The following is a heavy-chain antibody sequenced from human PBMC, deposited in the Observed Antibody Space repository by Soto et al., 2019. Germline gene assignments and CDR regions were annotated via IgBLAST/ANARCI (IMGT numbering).Heavy chain of an antibody. V-gene: IGHV3-48*02. D-gene: IGHD3-9*01. CDR3: VRDRDWAFDI. J-gene: IGHJ3*02. CDR1: GYTLSDYS. CDR2: FGTSRKYI. Sequence: EVQLVESGGGLVQPGGSLRLSCVASGYTLSDYSMNWVRQTPGKGLEWVSYFGTSRKYIYYADSVRGRFTISRDDAKNSLYLQLNSLRDEATALYYCVRDRDWAFDIWGQGTMVTVSS.